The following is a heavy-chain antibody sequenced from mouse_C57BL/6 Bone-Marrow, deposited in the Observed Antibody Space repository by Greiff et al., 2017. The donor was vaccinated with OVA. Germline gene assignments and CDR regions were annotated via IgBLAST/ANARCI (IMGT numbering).Heavy chain of an antibody. CDR3: ARWGFLLLYFDY. D-gene: IGHD1-1*01. CDR1: GYTFTSYW. V-gene: IGHV1-52*01. Sequence: QVQLQQPGAELVRPGSSVKLSCKASGYTFTSYWMHWVKQRPIQGLEWIGNIDPSDSETNYNQKFKDKATLTVDKSSSTAYMQLSSLTSEDSAVYYCARWGFLLLYFDYWGQGTTLTVSS. CDR2: IDPSDSET. J-gene: IGHJ2*01.